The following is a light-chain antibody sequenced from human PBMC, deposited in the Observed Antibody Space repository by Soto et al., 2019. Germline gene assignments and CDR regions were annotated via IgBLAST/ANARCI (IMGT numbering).Light chain of an antibody. CDR1: RDISDY. CDR3: QQSYSPPLT. V-gene: IGKV1-39*01. Sequence: QMTQSPASLSASVGDRVTITCRASRDISDYLNWFQHQPGRAPKLLIYAASVLHSGVPARFSGSGSESGTEYTLTISSLQPEDSATYYCQQSYSPPLTFGGGTRVEIK. J-gene: IGKJ4*01. CDR2: AAS.